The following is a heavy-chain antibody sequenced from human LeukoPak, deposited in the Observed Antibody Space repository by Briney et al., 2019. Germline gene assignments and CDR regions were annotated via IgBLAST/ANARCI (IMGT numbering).Heavy chain of an antibody. V-gene: IGHV4-4*02. CDR1: GGSISSSNW. CDR2: IYHSGST. J-gene: IGHJ6*03. D-gene: IGHD3-10*01. CDR3: ARDTGSGRPYYYYYMDV. Sequence: SGTLSLTCAVSGGSISSSNWWSWVRQPPGKGLEWIGEIYHSGSTNYNPSLKSRVTISVDKSKNQFSLKLSSVTAADTAVYYCARDTGSGRPYYYYYMDVWGKGTTVTVSS.